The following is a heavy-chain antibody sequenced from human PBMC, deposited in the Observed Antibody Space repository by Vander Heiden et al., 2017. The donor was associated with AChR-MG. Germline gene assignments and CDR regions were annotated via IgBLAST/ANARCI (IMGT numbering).Heavy chain of an antibody. J-gene: IGHJ4*02. Sequence: QVQLVQSGSDLKKPGAAVKVSCKASGFTLTAFGLYWVRQATGQGPEYMGWINTKTGKTTYAQNFTGRYVFSVDTSVSTAFLQIGSLKAEDTAIYFCARDGHAGGLDLWGQGSLFTISS. CDR2: INTKTGKT. V-gene: IGHV7-4-1*01. CDR1: GFTLTAFG. CDR3: ARDGHAGGLDL. D-gene: IGHD1-26*01.